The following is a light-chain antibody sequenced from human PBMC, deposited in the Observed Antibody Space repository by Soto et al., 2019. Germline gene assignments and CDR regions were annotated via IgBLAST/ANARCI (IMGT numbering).Light chain of an antibody. V-gene: IGKV3D-15*01. Sequence: EIVMTQSPATLSVSPGERATLSCRASQRVSSNLAWYQQKPGQAPRLLLYGVSTRATGIPARFSGSGSGTEFTLTISSLHSEDFAIYYCQQYNNWPRTFGPGTKVDF. CDR3: QQYNNWPRT. CDR2: GVS. J-gene: IGKJ3*01. CDR1: QRVSSN.